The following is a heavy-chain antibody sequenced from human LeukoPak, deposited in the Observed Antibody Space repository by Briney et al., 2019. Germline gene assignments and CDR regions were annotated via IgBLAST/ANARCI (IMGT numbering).Heavy chain of an antibody. Sequence: GGSLRLSCVASGFTFSSYAMGWVRQAPGKRLEWVSGISSSGGTTYYIDSVKGRFTISRDNSKNTLYLQVNSLRADDTAVYYCAKDLHGEVPDYFDYWGQGSLVTVSS. CDR1: GFTFSSYA. J-gene: IGHJ4*02. D-gene: IGHD3-3*01. V-gene: IGHV3-23*01. CDR3: AKDLHGEVPDYFDY. CDR2: ISSSGGTT.